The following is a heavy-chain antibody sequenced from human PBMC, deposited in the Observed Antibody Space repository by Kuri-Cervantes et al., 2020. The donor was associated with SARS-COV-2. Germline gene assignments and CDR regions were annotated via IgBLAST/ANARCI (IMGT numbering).Heavy chain of an antibody. J-gene: IGHJ4*02. CDR1: GYTFTGYY. V-gene: IGHV1-18*04. CDR3: ASRVREDYGEDH. D-gene: IGHD4-17*01. CDR2: ISAYNGNT. Sequence: ASVKVSCKASGYTFTGYYMHWVRQAPGQGLEWMGWISAYNGNTNYAQKLQGRVTMTTDTSTSTAYMELRSLRSDDTAVYYCASRVREDYGEDHWGQGTLVTVSS.